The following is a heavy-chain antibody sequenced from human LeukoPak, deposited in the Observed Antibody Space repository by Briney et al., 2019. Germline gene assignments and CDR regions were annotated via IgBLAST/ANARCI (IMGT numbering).Heavy chain of an antibody. CDR2: ISAYNGNT. D-gene: IGHD2-2*01. J-gene: IGHJ6*03. CDR1: GYTFTGYY. V-gene: IGHV1-18*04. CDR3: ARCSSTSYYYYMDV. Sequence: EASVKTSCRASGYTFTGYYMHWVRQAPGQGLEWMGWISAYNGNTNYAQKLQGRVTMTTDTSTSTAYMELRSLRSDDTAVYYCARCSSTSYYYYMDVWGKGTTVTGSS.